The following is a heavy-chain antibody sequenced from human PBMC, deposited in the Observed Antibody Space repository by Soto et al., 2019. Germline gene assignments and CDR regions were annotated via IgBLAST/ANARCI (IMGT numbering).Heavy chain of an antibody. CDR3: ARHQGPHGSYYFYIDY. CDR2: IITIFGTA. Sequence: QVQLVQSGAEVKKPGSSVKVSCKASGGTFSSYAISWVRQAPGQGLEWMGGIITIFGTANYAQKFQGRVTITADESTSKAYMELSSLRSEDTAVYYCARHQGPHGSYYFYIDYWGQGTLVTVSS. V-gene: IGHV1-69*01. D-gene: IGHD1-26*01. CDR1: GGTFSSYA. J-gene: IGHJ4*02.